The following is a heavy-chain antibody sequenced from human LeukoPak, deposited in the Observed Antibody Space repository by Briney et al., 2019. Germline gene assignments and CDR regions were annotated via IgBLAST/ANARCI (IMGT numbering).Heavy chain of an antibody. V-gene: IGHV4-4*09. D-gene: IGHD1-20*01. CDR1: GGSISSYY. CDR3: ARRRITGSFDI. Sequence: SETLSLTCTVSGGSISSYYWSWIRQPPGKGLEWIGYIYTSGSTNYNPSLKSRVTISVDTSKNQFSLKLSSVTAADTAVHYCARRRITGSFDIWGQGTMVTVSS. J-gene: IGHJ3*02. CDR2: IYTSGST.